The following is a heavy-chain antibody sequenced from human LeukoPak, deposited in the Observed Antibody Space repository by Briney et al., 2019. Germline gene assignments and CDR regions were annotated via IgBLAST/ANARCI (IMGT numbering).Heavy chain of an antibody. CDR2: IYTSGST. V-gene: IGHV4-4*09. J-gene: IGHJ5*02. Sequence: SETLSLTCTVSGGSISSYYWSWIRQPPGKGLEWIGYIYTSGSTNYNPSLKSRVTISVDTSKNQFSLKLSSVTAADTAVYYCARHPDPSGWSYNWFDPWGQGTLVTVSS. D-gene: IGHD6-19*01. CDR1: GGSISSYY. CDR3: ARHPDPSGWSYNWFDP.